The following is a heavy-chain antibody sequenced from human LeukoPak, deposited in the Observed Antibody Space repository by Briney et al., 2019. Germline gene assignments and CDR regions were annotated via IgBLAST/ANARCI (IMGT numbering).Heavy chain of an antibody. CDR3: ARGGYSSDWSNLDY. Sequence: ASVKVSCKASGYTFTAYFMHWVRQAPGQGLEWMGWINPNSGATNYAQKFQGRVTVTRDTSISTAYMELSSLRSDDSAIYYCARGGYSSDWSNLDYWGQGTPVTVSS. J-gene: IGHJ4*02. V-gene: IGHV1-2*02. CDR2: INPNSGAT. CDR1: GYTFTAYF. D-gene: IGHD6-19*01.